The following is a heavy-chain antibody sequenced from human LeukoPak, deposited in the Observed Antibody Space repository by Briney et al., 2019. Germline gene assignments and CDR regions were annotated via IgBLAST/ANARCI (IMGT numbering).Heavy chain of an antibody. V-gene: IGHV3-23*01. CDR2: ISAGGGST. CDR3: ATGFFYYYYMDV. CDR1: GFTFSSYA. Sequence: GGSLRLSCAVSGFTFSSYAMSWVRQAPGKGLEWVSAISAGGGSTYYADSVKGRFTISRDNAKNTLYLQMNSLRAEDTAVYYCATGFFYYYYMDVWGKGTTVTISS. J-gene: IGHJ6*03. D-gene: IGHD1-14*01.